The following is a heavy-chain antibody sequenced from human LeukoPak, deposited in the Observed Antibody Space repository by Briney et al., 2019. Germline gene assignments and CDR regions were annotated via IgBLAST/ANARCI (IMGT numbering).Heavy chain of an antibody. CDR3: ARVGGRDYYDSSGYYYPEYFQH. CDR1: GGSISSYY. V-gene: IGHV4-59*01. D-gene: IGHD3-22*01. Sequence: ASETLSLICTVSGGSISSYYWSWIRQPPGKGLEWIGYIYYSGSTNYNPSLKSRVTISVDTSKNQFSLKLSSVTAADTAVYYCARVGGRDYYDSSGYYYPEYFQHWGQGTLVTVSS. CDR2: IYYSGST. J-gene: IGHJ1*01.